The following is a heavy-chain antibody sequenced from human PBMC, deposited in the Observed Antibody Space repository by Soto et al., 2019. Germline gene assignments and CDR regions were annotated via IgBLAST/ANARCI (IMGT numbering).Heavy chain of an antibody. CDR2: IYYEGSNK. CDR3: VKDWGPVVAGRFLDS. Sequence: GGYLRLSFAAPGFNFSNYAMHWVRQAPGKGLEWLAIIYYEGSNKYSADSVKGRFTISRDNAKNALSLQMNSLSPEDTAVYYCVKDWGPVVAGRFLDSWGQGTPVTVSS. V-gene: IGHV3-30*18. J-gene: IGHJ5*01. CDR1: GFNFSNYA. D-gene: IGHD6-19*01.